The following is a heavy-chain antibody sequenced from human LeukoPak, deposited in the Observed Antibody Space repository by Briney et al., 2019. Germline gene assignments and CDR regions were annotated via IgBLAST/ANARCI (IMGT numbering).Heavy chain of an antibody. CDR3: ARHVWGSWPNWFDP. D-gene: IGHD6-13*01. V-gene: IGHV4-39*01. CDR1: GGSITSSSYY. CDR2: IYYSGST. Sequence: SETLSLTCTVSGGSITSSSYYWGWLRQPPGTGLEWIGSIYYSGSTNYNPSLKSRVTISVDTSKNQFSLKLSSVTAADTAVYYCARHVWGSWPNWFDPWGQGTLVTVSS. J-gene: IGHJ5*02.